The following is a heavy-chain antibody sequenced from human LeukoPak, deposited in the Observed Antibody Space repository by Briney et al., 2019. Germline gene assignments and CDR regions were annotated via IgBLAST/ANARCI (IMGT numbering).Heavy chain of an antibody. Sequence: GGSLRLSCAASGFTFSSYVMHWVRQAPGEGLEWVAVISYDGSNKYYADSVKGRFTISRDNSKNTLYLQMNSLRGEDTAVYYCARDGRRWLQRRRGDYFHYWGQGTLVTVSS. CDR3: ARDGRRWLQRRRGDYFHY. V-gene: IGHV3-30*04. CDR1: GFTFSSYV. D-gene: IGHD5-24*01. CDR2: ISYDGSNK. J-gene: IGHJ4*02.